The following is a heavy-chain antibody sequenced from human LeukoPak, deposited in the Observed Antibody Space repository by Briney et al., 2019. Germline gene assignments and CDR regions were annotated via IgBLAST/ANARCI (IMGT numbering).Heavy chain of an antibody. CDR1: GFTFRSYA. V-gene: IGHV3-23*01. D-gene: IGHD4-17*01. CDR2: LSASGGAT. CDR3: AKELSTVTTIDY. J-gene: IGHJ4*02. Sequence: GGSLRLSCAALGFTFRSYAMSWVRQAPGKGLEWVSTLSASGGATYYADSVKGRFTISRDNSKNTLYLQMNSLRAEDTAVYYCAKELSTVTTIDYWGQGTLVTVSS.